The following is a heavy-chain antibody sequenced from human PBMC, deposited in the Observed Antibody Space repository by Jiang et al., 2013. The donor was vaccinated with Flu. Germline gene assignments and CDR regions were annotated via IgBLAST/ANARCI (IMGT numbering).Heavy chain of an antibody. V-gene: IGHV4-61*01. CDR3: ARSRRQGGYYTYYFDY. Sequence: GPGLVKPSETLSLTCTVSGGSVSSGSYYWSWIRQPPGKGLEWIGYIYYSGSTNYNPSLKSRVTISVDTSKNQFSLKLSSVTAADTAVYYCARSRRQGGYYTYYFDYWGQGTLVTVSS. D-gene: IGHD3-22*01. J-gene: IGHJ4*02. CDR2: IYYSGST. CDR1: GGSVSSGSYY.